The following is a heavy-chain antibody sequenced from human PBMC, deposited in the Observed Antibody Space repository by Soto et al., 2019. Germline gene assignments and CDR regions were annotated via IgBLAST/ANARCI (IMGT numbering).Heavy chain of an antibody. J-gene: IGHJ6*02. CDR2: IWYDGSQK. V-gene: IGHV3-33*01. CDR1: GFTFSRHG. CDR3: XXXXXXXXNXAMDV. Sequence: QVQLVESGGGVVQPGRSLRLSCVASGFTFSRHGMHWVRQAPGKGLEWVAVIWYDGSQKYYADSVKGRFTISRDNSKXXXXXXXXXXXXXXXXXXXXXXXXXXXXNXAMDVWGPGTTVTVSS.